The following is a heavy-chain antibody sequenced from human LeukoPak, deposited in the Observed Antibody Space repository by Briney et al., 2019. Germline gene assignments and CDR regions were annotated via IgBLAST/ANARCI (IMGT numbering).Heavy chain of an antibody. J-gene: IGHJ4*02. D-gene: IGHD6-19*01. Sequence: ASVKVSCKAPGYTFTSYDISWVRQAPGQGPEWMGWISAYNGYTNYAQKFQGRVTMTTDTSTNTAYMELRSLRSDDTAVYYCARNGSGWYFLDYWGQGTLVTVSS. CDR1: GYTFTSYD. CDR2: ISAYNGYT. V-gene: IGHV1-18*01. CDR3: ARNGSGWYFLDY.